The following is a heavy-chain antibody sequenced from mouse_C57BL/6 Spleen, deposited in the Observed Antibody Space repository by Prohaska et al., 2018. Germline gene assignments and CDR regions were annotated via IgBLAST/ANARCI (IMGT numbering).Heavy chain of an antibody. CDR3: ARSDHKDY. J-gene: IGHJ2*01. V-gene: IGHV1-19*01. Sequence: HGKSLEWIGVINPYNGGTSYNQKFKGKATLTVDKSSSTAYMELNSLTSEDSAVYYCARSDHKDYWGQGTTLTVSS. CDR2: INPYNGGT.